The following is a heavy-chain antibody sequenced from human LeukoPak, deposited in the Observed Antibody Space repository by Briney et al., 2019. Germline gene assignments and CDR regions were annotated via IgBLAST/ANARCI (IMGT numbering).Heavy chain of an antibody. CDR2: INPNSGGT. CDR3: ARVYTVTKTFDAFDI. D-gene: IGHD4-17*01. V-gene: IGHV1-2*02. CDR1: GYTFTDYN. Sequence: ASVKVSCKASGYTFTDYNVNWVRQAPGQGLEWMGWINPNSGGTDHAQKFQGRVTMTRDTSIGTAYMELSRLRSDDTAVYYCARVYTVTKTFDAFDIWGQGTIVTVSS. J-gene: IGHJ3*02.